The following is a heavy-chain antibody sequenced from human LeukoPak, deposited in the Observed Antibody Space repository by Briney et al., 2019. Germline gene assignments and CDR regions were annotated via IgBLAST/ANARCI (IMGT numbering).Heavy chain of an antibody. CDR1: GFTFSSYW. D-gene: IGHD2-15*01. CDR2: IKQDGSEK. CDR3: ARDTIERGYCSGGSCPNVYYYYYGMDV. V-gene: IGHV3-7*01. Sequence: GGSLRLSCAASGFTFSSYWMSWVRQAPGKGLEWVANIKQDGSEKYYVDSVKGRFTISRDNAKNSLYLQMSSLRAEDTAVYYCARDTIERGYCSGGSCPNVYYYYYGMDVWGQGTTVTVSS. J-gene: IGHJ6*02.